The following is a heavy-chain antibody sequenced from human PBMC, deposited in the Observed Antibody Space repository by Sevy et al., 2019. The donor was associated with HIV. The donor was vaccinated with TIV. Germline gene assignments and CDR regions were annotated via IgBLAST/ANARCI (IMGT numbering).Heavy chain of an antibody. CDR1: GFTFSSYA. CDR3: ARDGVLRFLEWSYTGMDV. D-gene: IGHD3-3*01. Sequence: GGSLRLTCAASGFTFSSYAMHWVRQAPGKGLEWVAVISYDGSNKYDAVSVKGRFTISRDNSKNTLYLQMNSLRAEDTAVYFCARDGVLRFLEWSYTGMDVWGQRTTVTVSS. V-gene: IGHV3-30-3*01. CDR2: ISYDGSNK. J-gene: IGHJ6*02.